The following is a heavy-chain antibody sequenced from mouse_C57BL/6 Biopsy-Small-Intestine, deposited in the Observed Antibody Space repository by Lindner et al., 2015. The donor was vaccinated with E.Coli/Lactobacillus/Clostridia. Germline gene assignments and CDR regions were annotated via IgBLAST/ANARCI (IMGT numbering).Heavy chain of an antibody. Sequence: SVKVSCKASGYTFSDTYAWVRQAPGQGLEWMGWINTKNGDTKYTQKFQGRVTIIRDTSITTSYMELSRLTSDDTAVYYCARAQFYSCYISSCFPDYWGQGTLVTVSS. J-gene: IGHJ4*01. CDR3: ARAQFYSCYISSCFPDY. CDR2: INTKNGDT. V-gene: IGHV14-2*02. D-gene: IGHD1-1*01. CDR1: GYTFSDT.